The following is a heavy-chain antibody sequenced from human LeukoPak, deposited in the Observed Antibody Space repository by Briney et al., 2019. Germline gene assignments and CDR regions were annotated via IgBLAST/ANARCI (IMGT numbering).Heavy chain of an antibody. J-gene: IGHJ6*03. V-gene: IGHV3-21*01. CDR1: GFTFSSYD. CDR2: ISSSSLYV. Sequence: GGSLRLSCAASGFTFSSYDMSWVRQAPGKGLEWVSSISSSSLYVYYADSLRGRFTISRDNAKNSLYLQMNSLRAEDTAIYYCSRHSYALPYYYMDVWGKGTTVTVSS. D-gene: IGHD5-18*01. CDR3: SRHSYALPYYYMDV.